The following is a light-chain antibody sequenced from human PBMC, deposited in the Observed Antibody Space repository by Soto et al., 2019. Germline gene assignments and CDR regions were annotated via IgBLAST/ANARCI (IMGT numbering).Light chain of an antibody. Sequence: QSALTQPASVAGSPGQSLTISCTGTLSDVGGYNYVSWYQHHPGKAPKLMIYEVSSRPSGVSNRCSGSKSGNTASLIISGLQSEDEADYYCSSYTSSSTYVFGTGTKLTVL. CDR1: LSDVGGYNY. CDR2: EVS. CDR3: SSYTSSSTYV. J-gene: IGLJ1*01. V-gene: IGLV2-14*01.